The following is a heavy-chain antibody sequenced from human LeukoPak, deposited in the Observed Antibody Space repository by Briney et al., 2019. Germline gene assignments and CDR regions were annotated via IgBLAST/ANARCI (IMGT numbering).Heavy chain of an antibody. J-gene: IGHJ6*03. CDR3: ARFRWQQPYYYYYMDV. V-gene: IGHV4-34*01. CDR1: GGSFSGYY. D-gene: IGHD6-13*01. CDR2: INHSGST. Sequence: PSETLSLTCAVYGGSFSGYYWSWIRQPPGKGLEWIGEINHSGSTNYNPSLKSRVTISVDTSKNQFSLKLSSVTAADTAVYYCARFRWQQPYYYYYMDVWGKGTTVTVSS.